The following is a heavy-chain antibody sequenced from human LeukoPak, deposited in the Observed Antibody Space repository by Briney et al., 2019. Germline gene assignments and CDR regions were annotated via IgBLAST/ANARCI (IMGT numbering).Heavy chain of an antibody. D-gene: IGHD3-9*01. CDR3: ARGGYDILTGDDY. CDR1: GFTFSTFS. V-gene: IGHV3-21*01. Sequence: GGSLRLAWPASGFTFSTFSMKWVGQVQGRGWDWVSSISSSSSYISYAASVKGRFTISRDNAKNSLYLQMNSLRAEDTAVYYCARGGYDILTGDDYWGQGTLVTVSS. J-gene: IGHJ4*02. CDR2: ISSSSSYI.